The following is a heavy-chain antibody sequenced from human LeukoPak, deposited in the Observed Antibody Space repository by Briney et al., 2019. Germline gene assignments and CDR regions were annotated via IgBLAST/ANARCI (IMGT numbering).Heavy chain of an antibody. J-gene: IGHJ6*03. CDR1: GYTFTSYG. CDR2: ISAYNGKT. Sequence: ASVKVSCKASGYTFTSYGISWVRQAPGQGLEWMGWISAYNGKTNYAQKLKGRVTMTTDTSTSTAYMELRSLRSDDTAVYYCARDLSNPLNQKYGSNYYYYYMDVWGKGTTVTVSS. D-gene: IGHD1-14*01. CDR3: ARDLSNPLNQKYGSNYYYYYMDV. V-gene: IGHV1-18*01.